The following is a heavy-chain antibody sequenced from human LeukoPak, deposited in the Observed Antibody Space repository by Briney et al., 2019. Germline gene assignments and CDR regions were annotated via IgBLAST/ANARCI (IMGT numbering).Heavy chain of an antibody. D-gene: IGHD5-18*01. CDR3: ATGYSYERGDAFDI. V-gene: IGHV4-30-2*01. Sequence: SETLSLTCTVSGGSISSSSYYWGWIRQPPGKGLEWIGYIYHSGSTYYNPSLKSRVTISVDRSKNQFSLKLSSVTAADTAVYYCATGYSYERGDAFDIWGQGTMVTVSS. CDR1: GGSISSSSYY. J-gene: IGHJ3*02. CDR2: IYHSGST.